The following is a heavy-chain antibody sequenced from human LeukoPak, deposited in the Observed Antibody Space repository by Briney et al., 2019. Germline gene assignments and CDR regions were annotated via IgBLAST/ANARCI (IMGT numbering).Heavy chain of an antibody. Sequence: GSLRLSCAASGFTFDDYGMSWIRQPPGKGLEWIGYIYYSGSTNYNPSLKSRVTISVDTSKNQFSLKLSSVTAADTAVYYCARGQSWFDPWGQGTLVTVSS. V-gene: IGHV4-59*01. J-gene: IGHJ5*02. CDR2: IYYSGST. CDR1: GFTFDDYG. CDR3: ARGQSWFDP.